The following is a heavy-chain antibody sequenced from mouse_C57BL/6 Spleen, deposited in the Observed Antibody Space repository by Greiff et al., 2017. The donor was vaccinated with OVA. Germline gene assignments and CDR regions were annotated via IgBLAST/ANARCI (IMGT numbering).Heavy chain of an antibody. D-gene: IGHD1-1*01. J-gene: IGHJ4*01. CDR2: INPCTGGT. V-gene: IGHV1-53*01. CDR3: AREGLYGSSSYAMDY. Sequence: QVQLQQPGTELVKPGASVKLSCKASGYTFTSYWMHWVKPRPGQGLEWIGNINPCTGGTNYTEKFKSKATLTVDKSSSAADMQLSSLTSEDSAVYYCAREGLYGSSSYAMDYWGQGTSVTVSS. CDR1: GYTFTSYW.